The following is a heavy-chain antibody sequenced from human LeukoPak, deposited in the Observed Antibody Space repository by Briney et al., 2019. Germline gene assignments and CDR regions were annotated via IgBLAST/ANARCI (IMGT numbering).Heavy chain of an antibody. CDR3: ARVVRIAAAGRPEENWFDP. CDR1: GYTFNSYG. J-gene: IGHJ5*02. V-gene: IGHV1-18*01. CDR2: ISAYNGNT. D-gene: IGHD6-13*01. Sequence: ASVKVSCKASGYTFNSYGINWVRQAPGQGLEWMGWISAYNGNTNYAQKLQDRVTMTRDTATSTGYMELRSLRSDDTAVYYCARVVRIAAAGRPEENWFDPWGQGTLVTVSS.